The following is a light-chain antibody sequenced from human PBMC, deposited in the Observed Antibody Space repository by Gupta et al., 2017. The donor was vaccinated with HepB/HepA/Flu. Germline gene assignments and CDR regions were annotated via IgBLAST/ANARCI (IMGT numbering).Light chain of an antibody. Sequence: VLTPPPSASGTPGPRVTISCSGSSPNTGNDNDYWYQQLPGSAPKLLIYTDNERRSGVPDRFSGSKSGTTASLAISGLRTEDEADYYCVEWDDSLSGYVFGAGTKVTVL. J-gene: IGLJ1*01. CDR3: VEWDDSLSGYV. CDR2: TDN. V-gene: IGLV1-47*02. CDR1: SPNTGNDN.